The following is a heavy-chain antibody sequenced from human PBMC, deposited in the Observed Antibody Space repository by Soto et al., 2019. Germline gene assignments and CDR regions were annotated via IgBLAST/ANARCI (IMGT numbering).Heavy chain of an antibody. CDR3: ARTYYGSGSYWEVYRFDP. CDR2: IFSNDEK. J-gene: IGHJ5*02. CDR1: GFSLSNARMG. Sequence: QVTLKESGPVLVKPTETLTLTCTVSGFSLSNARMGVSWIRQPPGKALEWLAHIFSNDEKSYSTSLKSRLTISKDTSKSQVVLTMTNMDPVDTATYYCARTYYGSGSYWEVYRFDPWGQGTLVTVSS. V-gene: IGHV2-26*01. D-gene: IGHD3-10*01.